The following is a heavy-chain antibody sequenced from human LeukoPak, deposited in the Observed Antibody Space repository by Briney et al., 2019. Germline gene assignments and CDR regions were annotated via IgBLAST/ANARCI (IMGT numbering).Heavy chain of an antibody. V-gene: IGHV1-46*01. CDR1: GYTFTSYY. D-gene: IGHD2-2*01. Sequence: ASVKVSCKASGYTFTSYYMHWVRQAPGQGLEWMGIINPSGGSTSYAQKFQGRVTMTRDTSTSTVYMELSSLRSEDTAVYYCARDGIVVVPAARYFDLWGRGTLVTVSS. J-gene: IGHJ2*01. CDR2: INPSGGST. CDR3: ARDGIVVVPAARYFDL.